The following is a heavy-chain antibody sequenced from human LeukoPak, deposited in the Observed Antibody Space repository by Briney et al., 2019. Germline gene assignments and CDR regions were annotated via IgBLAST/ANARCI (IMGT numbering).Heavy chain of an antibody. V-gene: IGHV4-59*08. CDR2: IYYSGST. D-gene: IGHD5-12*01. Sequence: SETLSLTCTVSGGSISSYYWSWIRQPPGKGLEWIGYIYYSGSTNYNPSLKSRVTISVDTSKNQFSLKLSSVTAADTAVYYCASTQNSGYDLGAFDIWGQGTMVTVSS. CDR3: ASTQNSGYDLGAFDI. CDR1: GGSISSYY. J-gene: IGHJ3*02.